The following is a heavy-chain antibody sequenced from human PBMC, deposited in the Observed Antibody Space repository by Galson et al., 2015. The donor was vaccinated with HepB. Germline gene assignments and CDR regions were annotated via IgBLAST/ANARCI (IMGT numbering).Heavy chain of an antibody. D-gene: IGHD5-18*01. CDR3: ARGPWNPSEGYSYGGGDY. V-gene: IGHV3-11*05. CDR2: ISSSSSYT. CDR1: GFTFSDYY. Sequence: SLRLSCAASGFTFSDYYMSWIRQAPGKGLEWVSYISSSSSYTNYADSVKGRFTISRDNAKNSLYLQMNSLRSEDTAVYYCARGPWNPSEGYSYGGGDYWGQGTLVTVSS. J-gene: IGHJ4*02.